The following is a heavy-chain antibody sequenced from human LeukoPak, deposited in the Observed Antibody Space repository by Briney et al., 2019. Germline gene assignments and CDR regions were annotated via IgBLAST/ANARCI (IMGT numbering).Heavy chain of an antibody. CDR2: VSYTGIT. CDR1: GVTINSGHF. V-gene: IGHV4-31*03. D-gene: IGHD3-10*01. CDR3: ARGNDYFDY. Sequence: KPSETLSLTCTVSGVTINSGHFGNGLRQTPGRGLEYLGYVSYTGITYYNPSLRSRVNMSVDTSKKQFSLTLTSVTAADTATYYCARGNDYFDYWGQGSLVTVSS. J-gene: IGHJ4*02.